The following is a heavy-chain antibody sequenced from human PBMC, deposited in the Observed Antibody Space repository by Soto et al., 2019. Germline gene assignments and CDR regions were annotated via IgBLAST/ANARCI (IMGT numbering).Heavy chain of an antibody. J-gene: IGHJ4*02. CDR1: GFTFSSYA. CDR3: GKEYEYGSGWERIDY. V-gene: IGHV3-23*01. CDR2: ISGSGVST. Sequence: EVQLLESGGGLVQPGGSLRLSCAASGFTFSSYAMSWVRQAPGKGLEWVSAISGSGVSTYYADSVKGRFTISRDNSXXTLDLQMNSLRAEDTAVYYCGKEYEYGSGWERIDYWGQGTLVTVSS. D-gene: IGHD6-19*01.